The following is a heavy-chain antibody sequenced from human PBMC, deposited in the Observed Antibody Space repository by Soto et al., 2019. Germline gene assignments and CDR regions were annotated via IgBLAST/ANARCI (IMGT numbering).Heavy chain of an antibody. V-gene: IGHV6-1*01. Sequence: SQTLSLTCAISEDSVSSNSAAWNWIRQSPSRGLEWLGRTYYSSKWYHDYAVSVKSRITINPDTSKNQFSLQLNSVTPEDTAVYYCARDLSYPAGTGELADWGQGTLVTVSS. D-gene: IGHD1-1*01. CDR1: EDSVSSNSAA. CDR3: ARDLSYPAGTGELAD. J-gene: IGHJ4*02. CDR2: TYYSSKWYH.